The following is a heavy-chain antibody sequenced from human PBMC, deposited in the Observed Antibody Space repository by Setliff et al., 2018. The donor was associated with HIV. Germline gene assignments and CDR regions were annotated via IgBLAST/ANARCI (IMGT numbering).Heavy chain of an antibody. CDR1: GYTFTGYY. CDR2: INPNSGDT. CDR3: ATLDY. J-gene: IGHJ4*02. V-gene: IGHV1-2*02. Sequence: ASVKVSCKASGYTFTGYYMHWVRQAPGQGLEWMGWINPNSGDTNYAQKFQGRATMTTDTSISTAYMELGRLRSDDTAVCYCATLDYWGQGTLVTVSS.